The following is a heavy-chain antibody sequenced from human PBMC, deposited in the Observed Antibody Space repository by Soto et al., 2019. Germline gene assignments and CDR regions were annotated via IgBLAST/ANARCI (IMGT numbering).Heavy chain of an antibody. CDR1: GGSITSSY. D-gene: IGHD1-26*01. CDR3: AAGKVVDAFDI. Sequence: PSETLSLTCTVAGGSITSSYWSWIRRPQGKGLEWIAYIYHTGISGYTPAPSYNPSRKSRVTLSGDTAKSQFSRKLTSGTAAATAVYYWAAGKVVDAFDIWGQGTMVTVSS. V-gene: IGHV4-59*01. CDR2: IYHTGISGYTPAP. J-gene: IGHJ3*02.